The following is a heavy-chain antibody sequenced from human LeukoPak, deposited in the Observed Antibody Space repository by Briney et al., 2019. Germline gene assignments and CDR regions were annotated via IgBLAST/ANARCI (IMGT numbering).Heavy chain of an antibody. V-gene: IGHV3-66*01. Sequence: GGSLRLSCAASEFSVGSNYMTWVRQAPGKGLEWVSLIYSGGSTYYADSVKGRFTISRDNSKNTLYLQMNSLRAEDTAVYYCAKGRLEYDYWGQGTLVTVSS. CDR1: EFSVGSNY. CDR2: IYSGGST. CDR3: AKGRLEYDY. J-gene: IGHJ4*02. D-gene: IGHD2/OR15-2a*01.